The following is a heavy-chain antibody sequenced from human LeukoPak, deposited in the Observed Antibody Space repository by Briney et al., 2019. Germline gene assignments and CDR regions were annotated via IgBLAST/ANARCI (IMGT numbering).Heavy chain of an antibody. Sequence: GGSLRLSCAASGFIFSSYSMNWVRQAPGKGLEWVSYIGSSSSTIYYADSVKGRFTISRDNAKNSMYLQMNSLRADGTAVYYCARDHHRRLYDSQARDTFDIWGQGTMVTVSS. J-gene: IGHJ3*02. V-gene: IGHV3-48*01. CDR1: GFIFSSYS. CDR3: ARDHHRRLYDSQARDTFDI. D-gene: IGHD3-22*01. CDR2: IGSSSSTI.